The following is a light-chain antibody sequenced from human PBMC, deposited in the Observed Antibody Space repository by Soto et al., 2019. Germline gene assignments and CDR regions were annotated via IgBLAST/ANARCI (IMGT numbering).Light chain of an antibody. CDR3: QQRGNRPPWT. Sequence: EIVMTQSPATLSLSPGERATLSCRGIQIVAKYLVWYQQKPCQAPRLLIYDASNRATGIPARFSGSGSGTDFTLTISSLEPEDVAVYYCQQRGNRPPWTFGQGTKVDIK. CDR1: QIVAKY. CDR2: DAS. J-gene: IGKJ1*01. V-gene: IGKV3-11*01.